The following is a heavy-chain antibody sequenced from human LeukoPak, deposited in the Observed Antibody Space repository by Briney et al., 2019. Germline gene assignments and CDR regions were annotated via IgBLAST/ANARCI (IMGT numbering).Heavy chain of an antibody. CDR1: GYTFTSYD. CDR3: ARCDYYGSGSYQDS. CDR2: MSPNSGNT. Sequence: ASVKVSCKASGYTFTSYDINWVRQAAGQGLEWMGWMSPNSGNTGYAEKFQGRVTMTRNTSISTAYMELSSLRSEGTAVYYCARCDYYGSGSYQDSWGQGTLVTVSS. D-gene: IGHD3-10*01. J-gene: IGHJ5*01. V-gene: IGHV1-8*01.